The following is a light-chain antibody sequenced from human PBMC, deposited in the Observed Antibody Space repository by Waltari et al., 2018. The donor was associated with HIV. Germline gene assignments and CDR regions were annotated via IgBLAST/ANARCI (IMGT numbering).Light chain of an antibody. CDR3: SSYTSSSVV. V-gene: IGLV2-14*03. CDR2: DVS. Sequence: ALTQPASVSGSLGQSFTIACTGTGGDVGVDNYVSWYQQHPGKAPKLMIYDVSNRPSGVSNRFSGSKSGNTASLTISGLQAEDEADYYCSSYTSSSVVFGGGTKLTVL. CDR1: GGDVGVDNY. J-gene: IGLJ2*01.